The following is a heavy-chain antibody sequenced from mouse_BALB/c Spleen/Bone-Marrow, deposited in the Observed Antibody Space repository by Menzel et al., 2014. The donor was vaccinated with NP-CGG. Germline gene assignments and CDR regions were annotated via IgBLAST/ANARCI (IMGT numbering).Heavy chain of an antibody. CDR1: GYTFTSYV. J-gene: IGHJ1*01. Sequence: EVQGVESGPELVKPGASVKMSCKASGYTFTSYVIHWVKQKPGQGLEWIGNINPYNDGTKYNEKFKGKATLTSDKSSSTAYMELSSLTSEDSAVYYCARSLYGYDWYFDVWGAGTTVTVSS. CDR3: ARSLYGYDWYFDV. V-gene: IGHV1-14*01. D-gene: IGHD2-2*01. CDR2: INPYNDGT.